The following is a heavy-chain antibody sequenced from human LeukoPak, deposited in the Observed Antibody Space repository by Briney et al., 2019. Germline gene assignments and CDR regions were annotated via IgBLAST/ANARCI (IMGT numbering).Heavy chain of an antibody. CDR1: GFTFGDYA. D-gene: IGHD3-10*01. V-gene: IGHV3-49*03. Sequence: GGSLRLSCTASGFTFGDYAMSWFRQAPGKGLEWVGCIRSKAYGGTTEYAASVKGRFTISRDDSKSIAYLQMNSLKTEDTAVYYCTRDLYYGSGSYYTHFDYWGQGTLVTVSS. CDR3: TRDLYYGSGSYYTHFDY. CDR2: IRSKAYGGTT. J-gene: IGHJ4*02.